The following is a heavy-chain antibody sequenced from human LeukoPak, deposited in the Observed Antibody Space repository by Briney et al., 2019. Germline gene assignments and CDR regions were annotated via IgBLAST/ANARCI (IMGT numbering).Heavy chain of an antibody. CDR2: TYYRSKWYI. Sequence: SQTLSLTCAISGDSVSSNSATWNWIRQSPSRGLEWLGRTYYRSKWYIDYPLSMKSRININPDTSKNQFSLQLNSVTPEDTAVYYCARAGGEQWVGSFFDYWGQGTLVTVSA. CDR1: GDSVSSNSAT. V-gene: IGHV6-1*01. D-gene: IGHD6-19*01. J-gene: IGHJ4*02. CDR3: ARAGGEQWVGSFFDY.